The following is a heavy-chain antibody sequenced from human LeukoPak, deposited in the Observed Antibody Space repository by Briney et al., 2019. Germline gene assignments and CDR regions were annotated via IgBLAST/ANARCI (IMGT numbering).Heavy chain of an antibody. J-gene: IGHJ4*02. CDR3: ARVSDDSGWNFDY. D-gene: IGHD6-19*01. CDR2: INAGNGNR. V-gene: IGHV1-3*01. Sequence: ASVKVSCKASGYTFTSYYLHWVRQAPGQRLEWMGWINAGNGNRKYSQKFQDRVTITRETSATTAYMELNSLTSEDTAVYYCARVSDDSGWNFDYWGQGTLVTVSS. CDR1: GYTFTSYY.